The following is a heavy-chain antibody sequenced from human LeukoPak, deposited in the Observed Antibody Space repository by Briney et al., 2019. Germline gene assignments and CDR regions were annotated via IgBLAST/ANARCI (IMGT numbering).Heavy chain of an antibody. CDR2: ISYDGSNK. V-gene: IGHV3-30*18. CDR3: AKIPSATVVTSFGL. D-gene: IGHD4-23*01. CDR1: GFTFSSYG. J-gene: IGHJ5*02. Sequence: GGSLRLSCAASGFTFSSYGMHWVRQAPGKGLEWVAVISYDGSNKYYADSEKGRFTISRDNSKNTLYLQMNSLRAEDTAVYYCAKIPSATVVTSFGLWGQGTLVTVSS.